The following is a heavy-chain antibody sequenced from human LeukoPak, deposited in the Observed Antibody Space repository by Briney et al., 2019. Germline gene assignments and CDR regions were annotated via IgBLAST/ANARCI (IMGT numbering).Heavy chain of an antibody. CDR2: IWYDGSNK. J-gene: IGHJ4*02. Sequence: GGSLRLSCAASGFTFSNYGMHWVRQAPGKGLEWVAFIWYDGSNKYYADSVKGRFTISRDNSKNTVYLQMNSLRAEDTAVYYCAKVLAVTSYGAKSVFDHWGQGTLVTVSS. V-gene: IGHV3-30*02. CDR3: AKVLAVTSYGAKSVFDH. D-gene: IGHD4-23*01. CDR1: GFTFSNYG.